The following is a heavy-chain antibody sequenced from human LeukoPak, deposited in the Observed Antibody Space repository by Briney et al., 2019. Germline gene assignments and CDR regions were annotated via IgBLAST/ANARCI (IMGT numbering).Heavy chain of an antibody. D-gene: IGHD3-16*01. CDR3: AKAYLYYYYMDV. Sequence: PGGSLRLSCAASGFIFSSYGMHWVRQAPGKGLEWVAVISYDGSNKYYADSVKGRFTISRDNSKNTLYLQMNSLRAEDTAVYYCAKAYLYYYYMDVWGKGTTVTVSS. CDR1: GFIFSSYG. J-gene: IGHJ6*03. CDR2: ISYDGSNK. V-gene: IGHV3-30*18.